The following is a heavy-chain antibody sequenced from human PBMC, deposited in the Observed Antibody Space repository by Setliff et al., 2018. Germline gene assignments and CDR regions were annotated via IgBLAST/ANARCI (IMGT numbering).Heavy chain of an antibody. V-gene: IGHV4-31*03. J-gene: IGHJ6*03. D-gene: IGHD3-10*01. CDR3: ARAKFRGVYFYYMDV. Sequence: SETLSLTCTVSGDSISSGAYYWNWIRQYPGKGLGWIGYIYYLGNTYYNPSFKNRLVMSVDVSQNRFSLKLNSLTAADTAVYYCARAKFRGVYFYYMDVWGKGATVTVSS. CDR2: IYYLGNT. CDR1: GDSISSGAYY.